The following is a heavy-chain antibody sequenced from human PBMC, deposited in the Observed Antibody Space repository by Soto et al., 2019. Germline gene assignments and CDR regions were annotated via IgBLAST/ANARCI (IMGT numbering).Heavy chain of an antibody. D-gene: IGHD5-18*01. Sequence: SETLSLTCSVSGGSISDYYWGWLRQPPGKGLECIGYIFYTGSTNYSPSLKSRLSISVDTSQNQFSLRLRSVTAAETAIYYCARIKRGFTYGSILDFWGQGILVTVSS. J-gene: IGHJ4*02. CDR3: ARIKRGFTYGSILDF. CDR2: IFYTGST. CDR1: GGSISDYY. V-gene: IGHV4-59*01.